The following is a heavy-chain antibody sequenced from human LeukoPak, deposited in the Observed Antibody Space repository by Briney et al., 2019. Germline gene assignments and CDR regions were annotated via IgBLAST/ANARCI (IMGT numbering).Heavy chain of an antibody. CDR1: GFTFSTSA. Sequence: LSGGSLRLSCAASGFTFSTSAMSWVRQAPGKGLEWVSGISDSGDKTYYAESVKGRFTISRDNSKNTLSLQMNSLRGEDTAIYYCAKQYSSSSSDPWGQGTLVTVSS. CDR3: AKQYSSSSSDP. V-gene: IGHV3-23*01. CDR2: ISDSGDKT. J-gene: IGHJ5*02. D-gene: IGHD6-6*01.